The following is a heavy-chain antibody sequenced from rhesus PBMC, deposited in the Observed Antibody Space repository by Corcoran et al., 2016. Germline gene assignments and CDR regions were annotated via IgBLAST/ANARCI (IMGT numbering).Heavy chain of an antibody. Sequence: QVQLQESGPGLVQPSETLSLTCALSGGPITGGYDWRWFRQPPGKGLEWIGYIYGSSGSTNYNPSRKNRVTISKDTSKNQVALKLSSVTAADTAVYYCARRGSSSYGDWGQGVLVTVSS. J-gene: IGHJ4*01. D-gene: IGHD6-43*01. CDR1: GGPITGGYD. V-gene: IGHV4-76*01. CDR3: ARRGSSSYGD. CDR2: IYGSSGST.